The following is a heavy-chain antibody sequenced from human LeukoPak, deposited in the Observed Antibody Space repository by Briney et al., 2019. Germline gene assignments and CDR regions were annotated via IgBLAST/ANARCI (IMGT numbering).Heavy chain of an antibody. CDR1: GGSFSGYY. J-gene: IGHJ4*02. CDR2: INHSGST. D-gene: IGHD6-13*01. V-gene: IGHV4-34*01. Sequence: SETLSLTCAVYGGSFSGYYWSWIRQPPGKGLEWIGEINHSGSTNYNPSLKSRVTISVDTSKNQFSLKLRSVTAADTAAYHCARYSSSWRNFDYWGLGTLVTVSS. CDR3: ARYSSSWRNFDY.